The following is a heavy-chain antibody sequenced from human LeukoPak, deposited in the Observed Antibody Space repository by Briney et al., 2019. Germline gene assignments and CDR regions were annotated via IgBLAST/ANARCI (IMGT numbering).Heavy chain of an antibody. D-gene: IGHD2-2*01. CDR2: ISSSSSYI. Sequence: PGGSLRLSCAASGFTFSSYSMNWVRQAPGKGLEWVSSISSSSSYIYYADSVKGRFTISRDNAKNSLYLQMNSLRAEDTAVYYCARSRTPYCSSTSCYAEGYIDYWGQGTLVTVSS. CDR1: GFTFSSYS. V-gene: IGHV3-21*01. CDR3: ARSRTPYCSSTSCYAEGYIDY. J-gene: IGHJ4*02.